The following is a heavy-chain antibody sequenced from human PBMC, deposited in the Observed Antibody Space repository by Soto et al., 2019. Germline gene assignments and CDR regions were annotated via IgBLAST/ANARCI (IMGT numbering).Heavy chain of an antibody. CDR2: ISAYNGNT. V-gene: IGHV1-18*01. J-gene: IGHJ3*02. D-gene: IGHD3-22*01. CDR3: ARDFPSYTMIVVVNIDDAFDI. Sequence: GASVKVSFKASGYTFTSYGISWVRQAPGQGLEWMGWISAYNGNTNYAQKLQGRVTMTTDTSTSTAYMELRSLRSDDTAVYYCARDFPSYTMIVVVNIDDAFDIWGQGTMVTVSS. CDR1: GYTFTSYG.